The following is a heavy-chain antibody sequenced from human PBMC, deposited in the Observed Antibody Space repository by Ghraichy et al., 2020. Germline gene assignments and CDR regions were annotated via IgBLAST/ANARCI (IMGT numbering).Heavy chain of an antibody. CDR3: ARAAIPSRYFQH. D-gene: IGHD2-2*02. Sequence: GGSLRLSCAASGFTVSSNYMSWVRQAPGKGLEWVSVIYSGGSTYYADSVKGLFTISRDNSKNTLYLQMNSLRAEDTAVYYCARAAIPSRYFQHWGQGTLVTVSS. J-gene: IGHJ1*01. CDR2: IYSGGST. CDR1: GFTVSSNY. V-gene: IGHV3-53*01.